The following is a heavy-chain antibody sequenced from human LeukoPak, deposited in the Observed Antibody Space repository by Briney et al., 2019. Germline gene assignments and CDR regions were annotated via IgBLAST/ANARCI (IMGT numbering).Heavy chain of an antibody. CDR3: AREGVGATIDWFDP. Sequence: SETLSLTCAVSGGSIISSNWWNWVRQPPGKGLEWIGEIYHSGSTNYNPSLKSRVTISVDTSKNQFSLKLSSVTAADTAVYYCAREGVGATIDWFDPWGQGTLVTVSS. J-gene: IGHJ5*02. CDR1: GGSIISSNW. D-gene: IGHD1-26*01. V-gene: IGHV4-4*02. CDR2: IYHSGST.